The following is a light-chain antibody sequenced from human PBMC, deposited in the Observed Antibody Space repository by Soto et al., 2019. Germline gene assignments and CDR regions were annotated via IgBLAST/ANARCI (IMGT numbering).Light chain of an antibody. J-gene: IGKJ4*01. Sequence: EVVFTQSPATLSLSPGDRATLSCRASQSVNNFLAWYQQKPGQTPRLLIYDASKRATGIPGRFSGSGSGTDFTLTISSLEPEDFAVYYCQQRSNWPPALSFGGGTKV. CDR3: QQRSNWPPALS. CDR1: QSVNNF. CDR2: DAS. V-gene: IGKV3-11*01.